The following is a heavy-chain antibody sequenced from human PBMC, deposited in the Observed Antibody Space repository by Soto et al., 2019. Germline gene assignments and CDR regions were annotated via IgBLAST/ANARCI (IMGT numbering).Heavy chain of an antibody. CDR3: ARGIGSGWPPNYFYGMDV. D-gene: IGHD6-19*01. J-gene: IGHJ6*02. Sequence: QVQLQESGPGLVKPSETLSLTCTVSGGSISSDYWSWIRQPPGKGLEWLGYVFYSGSTYYNPSLKSRVTISLGMSRDQFSLKLNTVTAADTAVYYCARGIGSGWPPNYFYGMDVWGQGTTVTVSS. CDR1: GGSISSDY. V-gene: IGHV4-59*01. CDR2: VFYSGST.